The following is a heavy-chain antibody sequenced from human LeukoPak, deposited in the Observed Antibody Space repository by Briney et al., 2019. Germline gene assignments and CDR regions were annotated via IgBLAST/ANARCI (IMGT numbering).Heavy chain of an antibody. V-gene: IGHV3-23*01. CDR1: GFSFSHYA. D-gene: IGHD3-22*01. Sequence: QSGGSLRLSCVASGFSFSHYAMSWVRQAPGKGLGWVSAISKSGGSTFYADSVKGRFTISRDNSKTTVFLQMNSLRDDDTAVYYCAKVHHYDSSGYGNLDRWGQGTLVTVSS. J-gene: IGHJ5*02. CDR2: ISKSGGST. CDR3: AKVHHYDSSGYGNLDR.